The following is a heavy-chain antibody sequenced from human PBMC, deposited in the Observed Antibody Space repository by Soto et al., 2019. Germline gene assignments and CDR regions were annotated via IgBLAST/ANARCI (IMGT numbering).Heavy chain of an antibody. Sequence: QVQLVESGGGVVQPGRSLRLSCAASGFTFSSYGMHWVRQAPGKGLEWVAVIWYDGSNKYYADSVKGRFTISRDNSKNTLYLQMNSLRAEDTAVYYCARDRGLIAAAGTAYYYYGMDVWGQGTTVTVSS. D-gene: IGHD6-13*01. CDR3: ARDRGLIAAAGTAYYYYGMDV. V-gene: IGHV3-33*01. J-gene: IGHJ6*02. CDR2: IWYDGSNK. CDR1: GFTFSSYG.